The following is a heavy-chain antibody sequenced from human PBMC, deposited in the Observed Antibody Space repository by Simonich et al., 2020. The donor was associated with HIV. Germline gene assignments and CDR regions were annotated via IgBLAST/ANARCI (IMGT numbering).Heavy chain of an antibody. V-gene: IGHV4-34*01. J-gene: IGHJ3*02. D-gene: IGHD3-10*01. Sequence: QEQLQQWGAGLLQPSATLSLPCAFYVFSFTPYYWSLIRQPPGKGLGWIWYINNRGSTHNNPALKSRVTISVDTSKNQFSLKLSSVTAADTAVYYCARSLSPRVWFGELPPRAVFDIWGRDNGHRLF. CDR2: INNRGST. CDR3: ARSLSPRVWFGELPPRAVFDI. CDR1: VFSFTPYY.